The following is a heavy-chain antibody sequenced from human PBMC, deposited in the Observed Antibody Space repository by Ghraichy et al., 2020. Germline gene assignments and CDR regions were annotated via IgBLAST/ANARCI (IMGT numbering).Heavy chain of an antibody. Sequence: GGSLRLSCAASGFTFSSYAMHWVRQAPGKGLEWVAVISYDGSNKYYADSVKGRFTISRDNSKNTLYLQMNSLRAEDTAVYYCARDRGYSSGWYYFAWFDPWGQGTLVTVSS. CDR1: GFTFSSYA. CDR3: ARDRGYSSGWYYFAWFDP. J-gene: IGHJ5*02. CDR2: ISYDGSNK. V-gene: IGHV3-30*04. D-gene: IGHD6-19*01.